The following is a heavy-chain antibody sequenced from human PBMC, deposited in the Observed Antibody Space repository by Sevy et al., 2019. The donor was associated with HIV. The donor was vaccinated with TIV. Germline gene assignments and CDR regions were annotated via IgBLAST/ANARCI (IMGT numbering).Heavy chain of an antibody. CDR2: IRSKANSYAT. CDR3: TRLGAQRYGDYVD. V-gene: IGHV3-73*01. CDR1: GFTFSGSA. D-gene: IGHD4-17*01. J-gene: IGHJ4*02. Sequence: GGSVRLSCAASGFTFSGSAMHWVRQASGKGLEWVGRIRSKANSYATAYAASVKGRFTISRDDSKNTAYLQMNSLKTEDTAVYYCTRLGAQRYGDYVDWGQGTLVTVSS.